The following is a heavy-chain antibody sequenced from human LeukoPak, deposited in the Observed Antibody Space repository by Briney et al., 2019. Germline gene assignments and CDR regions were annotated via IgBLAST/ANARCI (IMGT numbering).Heavy chain of an antibody. V-gene: IGHV1-2*02. CDR3: AREKYYDSSGYSLHDAFDI. D-gene: IGHD3-22*01. Sequence: ASVKVSFKASGYTFTGYYMHWVRQAQGQGMEWMGWINPNSGGTNYAQKFQGRVTMTRDTSISTAYMELSRLRSDDTAVYYCAREKYYDSSGYSLHDAFDIWGQGTMVTVSS. CDR1: GYTFTGYY. J-gene: IGHJ3*02. CDR2: INPNSGGT.